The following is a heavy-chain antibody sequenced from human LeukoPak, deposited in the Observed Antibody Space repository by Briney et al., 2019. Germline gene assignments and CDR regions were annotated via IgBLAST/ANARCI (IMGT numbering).Heavy chain of an antibody. Sequence: KPSQTLSLTCTVSGGSISSGSYYWSWIRQPAGKGLEWIGRIYTSGSTNYNPSLKSRVTISVDTSKNQFSLKLSSVTAADTAVYYCARDPGGTAMPEHPKFDYWGQGTLVTVSS. D-gene: IGHD5-18*01. CDR3: ARDPGGTAMPEHPKFDY. V-gene: IGHV4-61*02. J-gene: IGHJ4*02. CDR2: IYTSGST. CDR1: GGSISSGSYY.